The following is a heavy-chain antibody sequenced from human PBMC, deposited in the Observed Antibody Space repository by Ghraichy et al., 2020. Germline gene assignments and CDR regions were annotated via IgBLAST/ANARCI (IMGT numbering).Heavy chain of an antibody. CDR1: GGSMNSYY. J-gene: IGHJ4*02. Sequence: SETLSLTCTVSGGSMNSYYWSWIRQPPGKGLEWIGYGHYSGSTNYKPSLRGRVSISVDTSKNQFSLELTSVTAADTAVYYCASGYGSGTYYIDYWGQGILVTVSS. CDR2: GHYSGST. CDR3: ASGYGSGTYYIDY. V-gene: IGHV4-59*03. D-gene: IGHD3-10*01.